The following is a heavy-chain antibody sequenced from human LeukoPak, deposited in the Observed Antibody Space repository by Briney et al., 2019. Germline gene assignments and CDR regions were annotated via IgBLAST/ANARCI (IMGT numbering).Heavy chain of an antibody. D-gene: IGHD6-13*01. CDR3: ARGPHRTTAAGTHGGFDY. CDR2: INHSGST. V-gene: IGHV4-34*01. J-gene: IGHJ4*02. Sequence: SETLSLTCAVYGGSFSGYYWSWIRQPPGKRLEWIGEINHSGSTNYNPSLKSRVTISVDTSKNQFSLKLSSVTAADTAVYYCARGPHRTTAAGTHGGFDYWGQGTLVTVSS. CDR1: GGSFSGYY.